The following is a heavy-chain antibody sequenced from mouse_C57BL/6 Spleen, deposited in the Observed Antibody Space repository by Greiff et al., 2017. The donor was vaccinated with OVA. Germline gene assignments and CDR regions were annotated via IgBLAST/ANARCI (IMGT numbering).Heavy chain of an antibody. CDR3: ARRDPFAY. V-gene: IGHV1-81*01. Sequence: QVQLQQPGAELARPGASVKLSCKASGYTFTSYGISWVKQRTGQGLEWIGEIYPRSGNTYYNEKFKGKATLTADKSSSTAYMELRSLTSEDSAVYFCARRDPFAYWGQGTLVTVSA. D-gene: IGHD3-3*01. CDR1: GYTFTSYG. CDR2: IYPRSGNT. J-gene: IGHJ3*01.